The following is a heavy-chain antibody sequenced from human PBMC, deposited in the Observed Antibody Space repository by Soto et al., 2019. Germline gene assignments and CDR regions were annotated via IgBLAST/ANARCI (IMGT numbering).Heavy chain of an antibody. V-gene: IGHV4-30-2*01. CDR3: ARGADELAYALEI. Sequence: QLQLQESGSGLVKPSQTLSLTCAVSGGSLSSGTYSWSWIRQPPGKGLEWIGYIFHGGSPYYNPSPPTRTSISVARAKNQFSLKLRSVTAADTAVYSCARGADELAYALEIWGQGTMVTVSS. CDR2: IFHGGSP. J-gene: IGHJ3*02. D-gene: IGHD6-13*01. CDR1: GGSLSSGTYS.